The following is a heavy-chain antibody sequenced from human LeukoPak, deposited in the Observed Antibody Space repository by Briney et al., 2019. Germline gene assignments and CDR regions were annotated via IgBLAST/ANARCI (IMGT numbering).Heavy chain of an antibody. D-gene: IGHD3-10*01. CDR2: MNPNSGNT. V-gene: IGHV1-8*01. Sequence: GASVKVSCKASGYTFTSYDINWVRQATGQGLEWMGWMNPNSGNTGYAQKFQGRVTITRDTSASTAYMELSSLRSEDTAVYYCARGDRLPSGSSYYYYGMDVWGQGTTVTVSS. CDR3: ARGDRLPSGSSYYYYGMDV. CDR1: GYTFTSYD. J-gene: IGHJ6*02.